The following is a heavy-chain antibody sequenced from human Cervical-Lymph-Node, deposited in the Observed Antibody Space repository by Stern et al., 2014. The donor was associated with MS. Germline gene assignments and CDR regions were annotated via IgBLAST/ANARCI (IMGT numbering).Heavy chain of an antibody. CDR1: GYTLTSYD. D-gene: IGHD2-2*01. J-gene: IGHJ1*01. CDR2: ITADNGNT. Sequence: QVQLVQSGAEVKKPGASVKVSCKASGYTLTSYDMHWVRQAPGQRLEWMGWITADNGNTKYSQKVQGRVTVNRDTSANTACMELSSLTSEDTAVYYCATGLSTISFLLRHWGQGPLVTVPS. CDR3: ATGLSTISFLLRH. V-gene: IGHV1-3*01.